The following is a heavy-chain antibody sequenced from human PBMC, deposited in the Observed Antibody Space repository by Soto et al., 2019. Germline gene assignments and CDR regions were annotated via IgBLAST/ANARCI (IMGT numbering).Heavy chain of an antibody. CDR3: ARSIVVVAAPHY. D-gene: IGHD2-21*02. J-gene: IGHJ4*02. V-gene: IGHV1-3*05. CDR2: INACIGNT. Sequence: QVQLVQSGAEEKKPGASVKVSCKASGYTLTSYAMRWVRQAPGQRLEWMGWINACIGNTKYPQKFQGRVTITTDTSAIAAYMELSSLRSDDTAVYYCARSIVVVAAPHYWGQGTLVTVSS. CDR1: GYTLTSYA.